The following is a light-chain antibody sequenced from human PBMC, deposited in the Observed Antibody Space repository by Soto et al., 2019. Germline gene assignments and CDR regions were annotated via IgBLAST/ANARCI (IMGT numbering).Light chain of an antibody. V-gene: IGLV7-43*01. Sequence: QAVVTQAPSLTVSPGGTVTLTCASSTGAVTSGFYPNWFQQKPGQAPTSLIYSTSNKHSWTPGRFSGSLLGGKAALTLSGVQPEDEAEYYCLLYFGGTRVFGGGTKLTVL. CDR3: LLYFGGTRV. J-gene: IGLJ3*02. CDR2: STS. CDR1: TGAVTSGFY.